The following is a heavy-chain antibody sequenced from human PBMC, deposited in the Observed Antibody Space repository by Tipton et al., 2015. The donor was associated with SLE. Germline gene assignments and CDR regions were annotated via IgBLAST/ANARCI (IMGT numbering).Heavy chain of an antibody. J-gene: IGHJ4*02. Sequence: TLSLTCTVSGGSISSYYWSWIRQPPGKGLEWIGYISYSGSTNYNPSLKSRVTISVDTSKNQFSLKLSSVTAADTAVYYCASGGRDGYTPPNFDYWGQGTLVTVSS. CDR1: GGSISSYY. D-gene: IGHD5-24*01. CDR3: ASGGRDGYTPPNFDY. CDR2: ISYSGST. V-gene: IGHV4-59*01.